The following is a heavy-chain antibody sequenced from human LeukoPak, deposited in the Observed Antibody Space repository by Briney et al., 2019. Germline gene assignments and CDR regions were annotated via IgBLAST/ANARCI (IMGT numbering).Heavy chain of an antibody. CDR2: IYYSGST. CDR1: GESISGFY. J-gene: IGHJ4*02. Sequence: SETLSLTCTVSGESISGFYWTWIRRPPGKGLEWIGYIYYSGSTNYNPSLKSRVTISVDTSKNQFSLKLSSVTAADTAVYYCAKGYCRGNSCYDDRGAFDYWGQGTLVTVSS. CDR3: AKGYCRGNSCYDDRGAFDY. V-gene: IGHV4-59*08. D-gene: IGHD2-2*01.